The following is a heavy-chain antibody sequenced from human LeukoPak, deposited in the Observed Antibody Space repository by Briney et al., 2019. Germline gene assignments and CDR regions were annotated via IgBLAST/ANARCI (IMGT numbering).Heavy chain of an antibody. V-gene: IGHV1-2*02. D-gene: IGHD2-21*01. CDR2: INPSSGGT. Sequence: EASVKVSFKTSGYSFTDYYMHWVRQAPGQGLEWMGWINPSSGGTSSAQKFQGRVTMTRDTSITTVYMEVRWLTSDDTAVYYCARADRLHGGPYLIGPWGQGTLVTVSS. CDR3: ARADRLHGGPYLIGP. J-gene: IGHJ5*02. CDR1: GYSFTDYY.